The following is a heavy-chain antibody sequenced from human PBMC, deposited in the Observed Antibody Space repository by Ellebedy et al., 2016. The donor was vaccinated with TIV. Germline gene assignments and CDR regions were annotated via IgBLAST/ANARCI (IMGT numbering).Heavy chain of an antibody. CDR2: IIPILAIA. CDR3: ARQKNFDWPME. J-gene: IGHJ4*02. D-gene: IGHD3-9*01. V-gene: IGHV1-69*04. CDR1: GGTFSRYA. Sequence: AASVKVSCKASGGTFSRYAISWVRQAPGQGLEWMGRIIPILAIADYAQKFQGRVTITADKSTSTAYLELSSLRSEDTAVYYCARQKNFDWPMEWGQGTLVTVSS.